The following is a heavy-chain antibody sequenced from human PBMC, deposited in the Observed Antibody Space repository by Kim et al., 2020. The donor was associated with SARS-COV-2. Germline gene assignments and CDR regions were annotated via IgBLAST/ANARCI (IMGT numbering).Heavy chain of an antibody. J-gene: IGHJ3*02. CDR3: AKLRPSLGYCSSTSCYTSPYGAFDI. Sequence: GGSLRLSCAASGFTFSSYWMSWVRQAPGKGLEWVSAISGSGGSTYYADSVKGRFTISRDNSKNTLYLQMNSLRAEDTAVYYCAKLRPSLGYCSSTSCYTSPYGAFDIWGQGTMVTVSS. D-gene: IGHD2-2*02. CDR2: ISGSGGST. V-gene: IGHV3-23*01. CDR1: GFTFSSYW.